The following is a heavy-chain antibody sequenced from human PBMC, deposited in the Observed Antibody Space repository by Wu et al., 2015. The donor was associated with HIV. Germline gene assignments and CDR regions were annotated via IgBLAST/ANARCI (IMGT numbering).Heavy chain of an antibody. V-gene: IGHV1-18*01. CDR2: INANSGNT. Sequence: QVQLVQSGAEVKKPGASVKVSCKASGYTFSRFGINWVRQAPGQGLEWMGWINANSGNTNFAQKFQARVTMTTDTSTSTAYMELRSLRSDDTAIYYCARRIWTSSYYFDYWGQGTLVTVSS. J-gene: IGHJ4*02. CDR1: GYTFSRFG. CDR3: ARRIWTSSYYFDY. D-gene: IGHD1-1*01.